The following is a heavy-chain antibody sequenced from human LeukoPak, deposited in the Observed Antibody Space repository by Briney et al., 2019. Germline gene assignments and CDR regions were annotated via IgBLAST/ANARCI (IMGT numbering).Heavy chain of an antibody. CDR1: GGTFSSYA. Sequence: ASVKVSCKASGGTFSSYAVSWVRLTPGQGLEWLGGIIPVFGTTTYAQKFQAKVTMTADKSTNTAYLEISSLTSDDTAVYYCARRGLLQDSYGYGYWGQGTLVTVSS. CDR2: IIPVFGTT. J-gene: IGHJ4*02. CDR3: ARRGLLQDSYGYGY. V-gene: IGHV1-69*06. D-gene: IGHD5-18*01.